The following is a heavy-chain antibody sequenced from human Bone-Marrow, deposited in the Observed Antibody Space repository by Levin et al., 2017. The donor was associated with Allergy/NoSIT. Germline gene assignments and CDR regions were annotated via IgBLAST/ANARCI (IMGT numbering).Heavy chain of an antibody. CDR1: GVSISSGDYY. CDR3: ARRIYGDYRWDH. CDR2: IYYSGST. Sequence: SETLSLTCSVSGVSISSGDYYWSWIRQPPGKGLEWIGYIYYSGSTSYNPSLKSRLSMSVDTSKNQLSLKLTSVTAADTAVYYCARRIYGDYRWDHWGQGTLVTVSS. D-gene: IGHD4-17*01. V-gene: IGHV4-30-4*01. J-gene: IGHJ4*02.